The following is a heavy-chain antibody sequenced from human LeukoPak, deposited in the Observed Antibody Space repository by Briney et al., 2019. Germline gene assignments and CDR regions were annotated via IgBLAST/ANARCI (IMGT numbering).Heavy chain of an antibody. CDR3: AKDSSYSSSFRYFQH. CDR1: GFTFSSYA. Sequence: PGGSLRLSCADSGFTFSSYAMSWVRQAPGKGLEWVSAISGSGDNTYYADSVKGRFTISRDNAKNSLYLQMNSLRAEDTALYYCAKDSSYSSSFRYFQHWGQGTLVTVSS. J-gene: IGHJ1*01. V-gene: IGHV3-23*01. CDR2: ISGSGDNT. D-gene: IGHD6-13*01.